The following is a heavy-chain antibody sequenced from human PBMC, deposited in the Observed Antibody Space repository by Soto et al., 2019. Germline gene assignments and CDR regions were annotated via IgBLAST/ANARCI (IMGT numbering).Heavy chain of an antibody. CDR2: IWYDGSNK. J-gene: IGHJ4*02. D-gene: IGHD2-15*01. V-gene: IGHV3-33*01. CDR3: ASNLALQAEYDFDY. CDR1: GFTFSSYG. Sequence: QVQLVESGGGVVQPGRSLRLSCAASGFTFSSYGMHWVRQAPGKGLEWVAVIWYDGSNKYYADSVKGRFTISRDNSKKKLYMQRNSLRAEDTAVYYSASNLALQAEYDFDYWGQGTLVTVSS.